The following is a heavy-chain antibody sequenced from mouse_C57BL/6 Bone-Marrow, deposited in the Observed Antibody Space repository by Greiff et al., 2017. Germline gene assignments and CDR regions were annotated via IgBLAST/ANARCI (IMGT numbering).Heavy chain of an antibody. V-gene: IGHV5-4*01. D-gene: IGHD2-4*01. J-gene: IGHJ2*01. CDR3: AREMINVYY. CDR1: GFTFSSYA. CDR2: ISDGGSYT. Sequence: EVKLMESGGGLVKPGGSLKLSCAASGFTFSSYAMSWVRQTPEKRLEWVATISDGGSYTYYPDNVKGRFTISGDNAKNNLYLQMSHLKSEDTAMYYCAREMINVYYGGQGTTLTVAS.